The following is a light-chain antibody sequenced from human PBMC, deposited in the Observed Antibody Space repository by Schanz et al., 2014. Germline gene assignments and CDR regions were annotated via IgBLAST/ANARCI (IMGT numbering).Light chain of an antibody. CDR1: SSDVGSYNF. Sequence: QSALTQPASVSGSPGQSITISCTGTSSDVGSYNFVSWYQQHPGKAPKVMIYEGSKRPSGVSNRFSGSKSGNTASLTISGLQAEDEADYHCCSYAGSSSWVFGGGTKLTVL. CDR3: CSYAGSSSWV. J-gene: IGLJ3*02. CDR2: EGS. V-gene: IGLV2-23*01.